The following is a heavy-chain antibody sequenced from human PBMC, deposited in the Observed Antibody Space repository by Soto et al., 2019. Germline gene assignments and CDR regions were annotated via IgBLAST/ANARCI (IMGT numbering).Heavy chain of an antibody. CDR3: ARGEYCSSTSCYENYYYYMDV. CDR1: GGSISSYY. V-gene: IGHV4-59*01. CDR2: IYYSGST. Sequence: SETLSLTCTVSGGSISSYYWSWIRQPPGKGLEWIGYIYYSGSTNYNPSLKSRVTISVDTSKNQFSLKLSSVTAADTAVYYCARGEYCSSTSCYENYYYYMDVWGKGTTVTVSS. D-gene: IGHD2-2*01. J-gene: IGHJ6*03.